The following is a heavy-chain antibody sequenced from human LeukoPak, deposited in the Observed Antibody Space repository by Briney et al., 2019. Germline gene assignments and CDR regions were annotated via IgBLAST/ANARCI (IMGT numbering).Heavy chain of an antibody. CDR1: GYTFTGYY. V-gene: IGHV1-2*02. CDR3: ARVGIVGATQLLDYYYYMDV. Sequence: GASVKVSCKASGYTFTGYYMHWVRQAPGQGLEWMGWINPNSGGTNYAQKFQGRVTTTRDTSISTAYMELSRLRSDDTAVYYCARVGIVGATQLLDYYYYMDVWGKGTTVTVSS. J-gene: IGHJ6*03. D-gene: IGHD1-26*01. CDR2: INPNSGGT.